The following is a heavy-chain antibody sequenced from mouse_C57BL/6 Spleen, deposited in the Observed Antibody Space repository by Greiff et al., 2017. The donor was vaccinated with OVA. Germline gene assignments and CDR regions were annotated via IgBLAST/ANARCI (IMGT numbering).Heavy chain of an antibody. CDR3: ARDLGSYGYFDV. Sequence: EVQRVESEGGLVQPGSSMKLSCTASGFTFSDYYMAWVRQVPEKGLEWVANINYDGSSTYYLDSLKSRFIISRDNAKNILYLQMSSLKSEDTATYYCARDLGSYGYFDVWGTGTTVTVSS. CDR2: INYDGSST. J-gene: IGHJ1*03. V-gene: IGHV5-16*01. D-gene: IGHD3-1*01. CDR1: GFTFSDYY.